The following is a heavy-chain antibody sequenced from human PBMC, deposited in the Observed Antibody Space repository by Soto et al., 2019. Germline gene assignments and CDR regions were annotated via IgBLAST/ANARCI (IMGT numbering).Heavy chain of an antibody. CDR3: ARGGYCSGGSCLSQYYYYYYGMDV. Sequence: PSETLSLTCTVSGGSISSYYWSWIRQPAGKGLEWIGRIYTSGSTNYNPSLKSRVTMSVDTSKNQFSLKLSSVTAADTAVYYCARGGYCSGGSCLSQYYYYYYGMDVWGQGTTVPVSS. CDR2: IYTSGST. V-gene: IGHV4-4*07. J-gene: IGHJ6*02. D-gene: IGHD2-15*01. CDR1: GGSISSYY.